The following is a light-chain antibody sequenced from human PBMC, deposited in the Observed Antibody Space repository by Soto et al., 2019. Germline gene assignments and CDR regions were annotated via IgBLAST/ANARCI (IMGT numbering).Light chain of an antibody. CDR1: QDVKKY. Sequence: DIQMTQSPSSLSASVGDRVTITCQASQDVKKYLNWYQQKPGKVPRLLIYGATKLETGVPSRFSGGGSGTDFSLTISGVQSEDFATSYCQQYDLLPRAFGPGTTVDVK. CDR2: GAT. CDR3: QQYDLLPRA. J-gene: IGKJ3*01. V-gene: IGKV1-33*01.